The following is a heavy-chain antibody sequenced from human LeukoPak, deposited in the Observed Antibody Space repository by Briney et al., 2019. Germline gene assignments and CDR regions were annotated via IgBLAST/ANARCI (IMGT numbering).Heavy chain of an antibody. Sequence: PGGSLRLSCAASGFTFSSYSMNWVRQAPGKGLVWVSSISSSSSYIYYADSVKGRFTISRDNAKNSLYLQMNSLRAEDTAVYYCARFTRSLPADYWGQGTLVTVSS. J-gene: IGHJ4*02. CDR3: ARFTRSLPADY. V-gene: IGHV3-21*01. CDR1: GFTFSSYS. CDR2: ISSSSSYI.